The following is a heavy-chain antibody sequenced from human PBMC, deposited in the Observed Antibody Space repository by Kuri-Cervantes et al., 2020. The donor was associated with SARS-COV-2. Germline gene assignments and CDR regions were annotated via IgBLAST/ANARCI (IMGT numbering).Heavy chain of an antibody. CDR1: GYTVTGYY. Sequence: SVNVSCKASGYTVTGYYMHWVRQAPGQGLEWMGWINPNSGGTNYAQKFQGRVTMTRDTSISTAYMELSRLRSDDTAVYYCARVLGSSTSCYWDWGQGTLVTVSS. CDR2: INPNSGGT. V-gene: IGHV1-2*02. D-gene: IGHD2-2*01. CDR3: ARVLGSSTSCYWD. J-gene: IGHJ4*02.